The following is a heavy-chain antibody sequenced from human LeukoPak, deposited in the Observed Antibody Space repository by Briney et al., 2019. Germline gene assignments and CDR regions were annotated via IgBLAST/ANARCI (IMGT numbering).Heavy chain of an antibody. V-gene: IGHV1-69*13. CDR1: GGTFSSYA. CDR3: ARGDYYGSGSYWGAN. D-gene: IGHD3-10*01. CDR2: IIPIFGTA. J-gene: IGHJ4*02. Sequence: GASVKVSCKASGGTFSSYAISWVRQAPGQGLEWMGGIIPIFGTANYAQKFQGRVTITADESTSTAYMELSSLRSEDTAVYYCARGDYYGSGSYWGANWGQGTLVTVSS.